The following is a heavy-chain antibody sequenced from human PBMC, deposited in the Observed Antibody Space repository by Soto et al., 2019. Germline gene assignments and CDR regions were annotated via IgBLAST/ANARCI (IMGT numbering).Heavy chain of an antibody. CDR3: ARDRGTSHARGDY. Sequence: EVQLVESGGGLVKPGGSLRLSCAASGFTFSSYSMNWVRQAPGKGLEWVSSISSSSSYIYYADSVKGRFTISRDNAKNSLYLQMNSLRAEDTAVYYCARDRGTSHARGDYWGQRTLVTVSS. CDR1: GFTFSSYS. J-gene: IGHJ4*02. V-gene: IGHV3-21*01. CDR2: ISSSSSYI. D-gene: IGHD2-2*01.